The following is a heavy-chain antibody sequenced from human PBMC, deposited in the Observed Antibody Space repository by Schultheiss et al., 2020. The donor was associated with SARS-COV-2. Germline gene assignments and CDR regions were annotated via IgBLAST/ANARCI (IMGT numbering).Heavy chain of an antibody. J-gene: IGHJ4*02. CDR3: TTRTAMADY. V-gene: IGHV3-15*01. D-gene: IGHD5-18*01. Sequence: GESLKISCAASGFTFSDYYMSWVRQAPGKGLEWVGRIKSKTDGGTTDYAAPVKGRFTISRDDSKNTLYLQMNSLKTEDTAVYYCTTRTAMADYWGQGTLVTVSS. CDR1: GFTFSDYY. CDR2: IKSKTDGGTT.